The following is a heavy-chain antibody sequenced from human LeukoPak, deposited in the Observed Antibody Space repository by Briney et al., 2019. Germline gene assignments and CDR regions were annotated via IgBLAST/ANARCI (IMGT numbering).Heavy chain of an antibody. D-gene: IGHD5-12*01. CDR3: ARDQAGGYGPDYYYYYMDV. J-gene: IGHJ6*03. V-gene: IGHV3-66*02. Sequence: GGSLRLSCAASGFTVSSNYMSWVRQAPGKGLEWVSVIYRGGSTYYSDSVKGRFTISRDNSKNTLYLQMNSLRAEDTAVYYCARDQAGGYGPDYYYYYMDVWGKGTTVTVSS. CDR2: IYRGGST. CDR1: GFTVSSNY.